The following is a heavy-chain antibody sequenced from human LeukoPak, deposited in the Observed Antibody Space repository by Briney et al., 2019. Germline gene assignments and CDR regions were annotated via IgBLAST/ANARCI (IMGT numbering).Heavy chain of an antibody. CDR3: ARAGLMVRGVYNWFDP. J-gene: IGHJ5*02. V-gene: IGHV3-48*01. CDR1: KFTFSTYN. CDR2: ISSGSNTI. D-gene: IGHD3-10*01. Sequence: GGSLRLSCTASKFTFSTYNLNWVRQAPGKGLEWISYISSGSNTIYYADSVKSRFTISRDNAKSSLYLQMNSLRAEDTAVYYCARAGLMVRGVYNWFDPWGQGTLVTVSS.